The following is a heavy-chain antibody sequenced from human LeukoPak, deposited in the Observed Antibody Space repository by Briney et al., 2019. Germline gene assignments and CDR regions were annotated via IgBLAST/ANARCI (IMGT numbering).Heavy chain of an antibody. CDR2: IRYDGSNK. J-gene: IGHJ6*02. V-gene: IGHV3-30*02. CDR1: GFTFSSYG. Sequence: GGSLRLSCAASGFTFSSYGMHWVRQAPGKGLEWVAFIRYDGSNKYYADSVKGRFTISRDNSKNTLYLQMNSLRAEDTAVYYCAKDPWNRGYCSSTSCYVRDRNYYGMDVWGQGTTVTVSS. CDR3: AKDPWNRGYCSSTSCYVRDRNYYGMDV. D-gene: IGHD2-2*01.